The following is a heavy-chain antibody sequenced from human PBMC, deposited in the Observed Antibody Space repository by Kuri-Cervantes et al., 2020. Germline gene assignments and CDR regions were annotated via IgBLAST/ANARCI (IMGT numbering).Heavy chain of an antibody. D-gene: IGHD1-26*01. Sequence: GESLKISCAASGFTFSSSYVSWVRQAPGKGLEWVSVIYSGGNTYYGDSVKGRFTISRHKSKNTLFLQMDSVRVEDTAVYYCARGGSLSNSYYRYYFDFWGQGTLVTVSS. CDR1: GFTFSSSY. CDR2: IYSGGNT. V-gene: IGHV3-53*04. CDR3: ARGGSLSNSYYRYYFDF. J-gene: IGHJ4*02.